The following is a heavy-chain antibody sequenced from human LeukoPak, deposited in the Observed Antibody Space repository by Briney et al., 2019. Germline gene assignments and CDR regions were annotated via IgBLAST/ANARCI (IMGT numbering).Heavy chain of an antibody. Sequence: GGSLRLSCAASRFTFSRYWMSWVRQAPGKGLEWVANIKQDGSEKYYVDSVKGRFTISRDNAANSVYLQMSSLRAEDTAVYYCAGLYGMDLWGQGTTVTVSS. CDR2: IKQDGSEK. J-gene: IGHJ6*02. CDR3: AGLYGMDL. CDR1: RFTFSRYW. V-gene: IGHV3-7*01.